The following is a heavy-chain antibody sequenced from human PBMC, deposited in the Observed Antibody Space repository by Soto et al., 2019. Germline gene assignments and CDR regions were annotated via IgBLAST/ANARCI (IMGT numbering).Heavy chain of an antibody. CDR3: ARNDFWSGYYTYYYYGMDV. D-gene: IGHD3-3*01. J-gene: IGHJ6*02. CDR1: GGTFSSCA. V-gene: IGHV1-69*13. Sequence: SVKVSCKASGGTFSSCAISWVRQAPGQGLEWMGGIIPIFGTANYAQKFQGRVAITADESTSTAYMELSSLRSEDTAVYYCARNDFWSGYYTYYYYGMDVWGQGTTVTVSS. CDR2: IIPIFGTA.